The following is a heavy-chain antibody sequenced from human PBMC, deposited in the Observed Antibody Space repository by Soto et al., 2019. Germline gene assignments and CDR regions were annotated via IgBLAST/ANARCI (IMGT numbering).Heavy chain of an antibody. J-gene: IGHJ4*02. Sequence: ESGPTLVNPTQTLTLTCTFSGFSLTSNDVGVGWIRQPPGKALEWLALIYWDDDKRYSPSLKSRLTITKDTSKNQVVLRMTNMDPVDTATSYCAQSRYSRSSFDYQGQGTLVTV. V-gene: IGHV2-5*02. D-gene: IGHD6-6*01. CDR1: GFSLTSNDVG. CDR3: AQSRYSRSSFDY. CDR2: IYWDDDK.